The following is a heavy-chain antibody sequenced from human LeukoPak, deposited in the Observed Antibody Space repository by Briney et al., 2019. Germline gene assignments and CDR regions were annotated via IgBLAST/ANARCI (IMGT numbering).Heavy chain of an antibody. J-gene: IGHJ4*02. D-gene: IGHD2-15*01. Sequence: PSETLSLTCTVSGGSISSSSYYWGWIRQPPGTGLEWIGSIYYSGSTYYNPSLKSRVTISVDTSKNQFSLKLSSVTAADTAVYYCARGDYCSGGSCYFVYWGQGTRSPSPQ. CDR3: ARGDYCSGGSCYFVY. CDR2: IYYSGST. CDR1: GGSISSSSYY. V-gene: IGHV4-39*07.